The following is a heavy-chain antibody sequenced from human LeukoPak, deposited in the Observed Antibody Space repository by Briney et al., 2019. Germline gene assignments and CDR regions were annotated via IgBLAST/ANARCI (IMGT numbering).Heavy chain of an antibody. CDR1: GGSFSGYY. CDR2: IDHSGST. V-gene: IGHV4-34*01. Sequence: TSETLSLTCAVYGGSFSGYYWSWIRQPPGKGLEWIGEIDHSGSTNHNPSLKRRVTISVDTSKHKFPLKLSSVTAADTAVYYCARAKGGELSGAVDVWGKGTTVTVSS. J-gene: IGHJ6*04. D-gene: IGHD3-10*01. CDR3: ARAKGGELSGAVDV.